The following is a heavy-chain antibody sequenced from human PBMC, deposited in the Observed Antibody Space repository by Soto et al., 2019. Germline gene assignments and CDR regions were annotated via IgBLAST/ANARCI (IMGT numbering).Heavy chain of an antibody. D-gene: IGHD3-10*01. Sequence: QVQLVQSGAEVKKPGSSVKVSCTASRGTFSYNTISWVRQAPGQGLEWMGRVIPMVGMSSYAQKFQCRLTITADTSTSTVYMVLNSLRPEDTAVYYCATTYASGSTHFAYWGQGPLVTVSS. V-gene: IGHV1-69*02. CDR1: RGTFSYNT. CDR3: ATTYASGSTHFAY. CDR2: VIPMVGMS. J-gene: IGHJ4*02.